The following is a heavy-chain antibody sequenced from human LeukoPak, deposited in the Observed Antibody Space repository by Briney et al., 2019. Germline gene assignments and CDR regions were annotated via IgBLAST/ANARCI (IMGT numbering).Heavy chain of an antibody. CDR3: AGEPWSPCINIMCPVDF. CDR2: ISDDGGNK. J-gene: IGHJ4*02. V-gene: IGHV3-30-3*01. Sequence: GRSLRLSCAASGFTVNRVDLHWVRQAPGKGLEWVAFISDDGGNKYYADSVKGRFTISRDISKNTLYLQMNTLRAEDTAVYYCAGEPWSPCINIMCPVDFWGQGTLVTVSS. CDR1: GFTVNRVD. D-gene: IGHD2-8*01.